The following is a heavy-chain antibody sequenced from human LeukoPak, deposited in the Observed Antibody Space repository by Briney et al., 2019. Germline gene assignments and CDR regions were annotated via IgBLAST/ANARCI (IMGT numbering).Heavy chain of an antibody. CDR1: GFTFSSYA. J-gene: IGHJ4*02. Sequence: PGGSLRLSCAASGFTFSSYAMSWVRQAPGKGLEWVSAISGSGGSTYYADSVKGRLTISRDNSKNTLYLQMNSLRAEDTAVYYCAKARKGDTRAFDYWGQGTLVTVSS. V-gene: IGHV3-23*01. CDR3: AKARKGDTRAFDY. D-gene: IGHD3-16*01. CDR2: ISGSGGST.